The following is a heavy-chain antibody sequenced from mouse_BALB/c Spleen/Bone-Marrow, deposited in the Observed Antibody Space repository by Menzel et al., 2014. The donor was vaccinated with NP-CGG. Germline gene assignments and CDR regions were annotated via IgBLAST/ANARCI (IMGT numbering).Heavy chain of an antibody. D-gene: IGHD2-14*01. CDR2: INPSTTYS. CDR3: ALYYRYDYFDY. Sequence: QVQLQQSGAELAKPGASVKMSRKASGYTFTSYWMHWVKQRPGQGLEWIGYINPSTTYSAYNQKFKDKATLTADKSSNTAYMQLSSLTSEDSAVYYCALYYRYDYFDYWGQGTTLTVSS. J-gene: IGHJ2*01. V-gene: IGHV1-7*01. CDR1: GYTFTSYW.